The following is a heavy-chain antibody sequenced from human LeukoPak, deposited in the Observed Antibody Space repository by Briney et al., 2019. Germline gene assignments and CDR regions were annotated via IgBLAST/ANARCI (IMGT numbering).Heavy chain of an antibody. CDR1: GYTFTDYY. J-gene: IGHJ4*02. V-gene: IGHV1-2*02. Sequence: GASVSVSYTASGYTFTDYYMHWVRQAPGQGGEWMGWINPNSGGTNYAQKFQGRVTMTRDTSISTAYMELSRLRSDDTAVYYCAIPGGIQLWSFDYWGPGTLVTVS. CDR2: INPNSGGT. CDR3: AIPGGIQLWSFDY. D-gene: IGHD5-18*01.